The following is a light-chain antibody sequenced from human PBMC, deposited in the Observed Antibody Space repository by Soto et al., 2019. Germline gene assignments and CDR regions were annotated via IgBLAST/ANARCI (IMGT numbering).Light chain of an antibody. V-gene: IGLV1-47*01. CDR2: SNN. J-gene: IGLJ7*01. Sequence: QSVLTQPPSLSGTPGQRVTISCSGSNFNVKNNYVYWYQQFAGTAPKLLIYSNNRRPSGVPDRCSGSKSGSSASLAISGLRPEDEADYYCASWDDSLSETVFGVGTQLTVL. CDR3: ASWDDSLSETV. CDR1: NFNVKNNY.